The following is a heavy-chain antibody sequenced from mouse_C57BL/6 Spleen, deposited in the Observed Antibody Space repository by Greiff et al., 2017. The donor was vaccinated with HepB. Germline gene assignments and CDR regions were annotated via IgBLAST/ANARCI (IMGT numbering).Heavy chain of an antibody. CDR2: ISYDGSN. Sequence: DVQLQESGPGLVKPSQSLSLTCSVTGYSITSGYYWNWIRQFPGNKLEWMGYISYDGSNNYNPSLKNRISITRDTSKNQFFLKLNSVTTEDTATYYCARVLLPGGFDVWGTGTTVTVSS. CDR1: GYSITSGYY. J-gene: IGHJ1*03. CDR3: ARVLLPGGFDV. D-gene: IGHD1-1*01. V-gene: IGHV3-6*01.